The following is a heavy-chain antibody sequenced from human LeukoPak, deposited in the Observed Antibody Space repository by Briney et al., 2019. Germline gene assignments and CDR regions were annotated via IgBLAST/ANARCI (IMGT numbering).Heavy chain of an antibody. D-gene: IGHD3-9*01. CDR3: ASDQSIGTVLRYFFDY. Sequence: GGSLRLSCAASGITFSRYAMNWVRQAPGKGLEWVSYISSISNYIQYADSVKGRFTISRDNAKNSLYLQMNSLRDEDTAVYYCASDQSIGTVLRYFFDYWGQGTLVTVSS. CDR1: GITFSRYA. J-gene: IGHJ4*02. CDR2: ISSISNYI. V-gene: IGHV3-48*02.